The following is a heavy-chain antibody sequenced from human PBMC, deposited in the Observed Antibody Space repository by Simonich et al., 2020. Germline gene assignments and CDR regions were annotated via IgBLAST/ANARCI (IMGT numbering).Heavy chain of an antibody. CDR1: GGSISSSSYY. Sequence: QLQLQESGPGLVKPSETLSLTCTVSGGSISSSSYYWGWIRQPPGKRLEGNGSIYSSGTTHYNPSLKSRVTISVDTSKNQFSLKLSSVTAADTAVYYCARQRVLMVYAIDYWGQGTLVTVSS. CDR3: ARQRVLMVYAIDY. V-gene: IGHV4-39*01. D-gene: IGHD2-8*01. J-gene: IGHJ4*02. CDR2: IYSSGTT.